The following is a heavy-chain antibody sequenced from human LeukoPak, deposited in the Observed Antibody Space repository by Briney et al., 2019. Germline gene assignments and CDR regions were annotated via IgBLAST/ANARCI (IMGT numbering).Heavy chain of an antibody. CDR2: VSNDGTDK. V-gene: IGHV3-30*18. D-gene: IGHD6-19*01. CDR1: GFTFSSYG. J-gene: IGHJ4*02. Sequence: GGSLRLSCVGSGFTFSSYGMHWVRQAPGKGLEWVAVVSNDGTDKNHADSVKGRFIISRDNPKNTLYLQMNNLRGVDTAVYYCAKAAGTWLAHFDYWGQGILVIVSS. CDR3: AKAAGTWLAHFDY.